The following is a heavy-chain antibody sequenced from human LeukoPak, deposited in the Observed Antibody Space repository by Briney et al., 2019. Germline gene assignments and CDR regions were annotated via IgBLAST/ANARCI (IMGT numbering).Heavy chain of an antibody. CDR3: TRNSGWYGIS. CDR1: GYSITSGYY. J-gene: IGHJ4*02. CDR2: IYHSGNT. D-gene: IGHD6-19*01. Sequence: SETLSLTCNVSGYSITSGYYWGWIRQPPGKGLEWIATIYHSGNTYYNPSLKSRVTISVGTSKNQFSLKLSSVTAADTAVYYCTRNSGWYGISWGQGTLVTVSS. V-gene: IGHV4-38-2*02.